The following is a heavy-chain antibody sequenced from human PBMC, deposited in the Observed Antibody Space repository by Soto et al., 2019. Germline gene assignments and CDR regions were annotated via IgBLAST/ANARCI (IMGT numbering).Heavy chain of an antibody. V-gene: IGHV3-30*03. J-gene: IGHJ4*02. CDR1: GFTFSSYG. CDR2: ISYDGSNK. D-gene: IGHD6-13*01. CDR3: VRYSSSWYSYY. Sequence: QVQLVESGGGVVQPGRSLRLSCAASGFTFSSYGMHWVRQAPGKGLEWVAVISYDGSNKYYADSVKGRFTISRDNSKNTLYLQMNSLRAEDTALYYCVRYSSSWYSYYWGQGTLVTVSS.